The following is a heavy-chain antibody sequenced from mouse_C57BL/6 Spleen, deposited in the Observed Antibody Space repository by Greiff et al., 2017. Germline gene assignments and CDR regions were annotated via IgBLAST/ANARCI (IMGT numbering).Heavy chain of an antibody. D-gene: IGHD2-1*01. V-gene: IGHV1-42*01. CDR2: INPSTGGT. Sequence: EVHLVESGPELVKPGASVKISCKASGYSFTGYYMNWVKQSPEKSLEWIGEINPSTGGTTYNQKFKAKATLTVDKSSSTAYMQLKSLTSEASAVYYCARKYYRNLWYFDVWGTGTTVTVSS. CDR1: GYSFTGYY. CDR3: ARKYYRNLWYFDV. J-gene: IGHJ1*03.